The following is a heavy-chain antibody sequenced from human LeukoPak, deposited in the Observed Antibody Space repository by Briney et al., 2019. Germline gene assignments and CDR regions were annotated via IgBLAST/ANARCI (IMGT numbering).Heavy chain of an antibody. D-gene: IGHD1-1*01. CDR2: ISGTGDST. V-gene: IGHV3-23*01. CDR1: GFTFGDYA. CDR3: AKNGKYYFDY. J-gene: IGHJ4*02. Sequence: PGGSLRLSCTASGFTFGDYAMSWVRQAPGKGLEWVSFISGTGDSTYYADSVKGRFTISRDSSKNTLYLQMNSLRAEDTAVYYCAKNGKYYFDYWGQGTLVTVSS.